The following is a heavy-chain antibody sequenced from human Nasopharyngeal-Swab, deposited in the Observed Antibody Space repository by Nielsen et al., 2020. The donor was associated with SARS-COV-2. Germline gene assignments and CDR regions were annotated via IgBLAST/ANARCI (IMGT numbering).Heavy chain of an antibody. Sequence: GGSLRLSCAASGFTFSSYGMHWVRQAPGKGLEWVAFIRYDGSNKYYADSVKGRFTISRDNAKNSLYLQMNSLRAEDTAVYHCARVVGQLVDYWGQGTLVTVSS. D-gene: IGHD6-13*01. CDR3: ARVVGQLVDY. V-gene: IGHV3-30*02. J-gene: IGHJ4*02. CDR1: GFTFSSYG. CDR2: IRYDGSNK.